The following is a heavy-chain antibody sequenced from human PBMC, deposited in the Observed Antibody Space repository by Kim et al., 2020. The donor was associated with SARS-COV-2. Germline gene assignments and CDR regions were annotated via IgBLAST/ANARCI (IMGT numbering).Heavy chain of an antibody. D-gene: IGHD5-18*01. V-gene: IGHV1-8*01. Sequence: GNTGYPQKFRGGVTMTRNTSISTAYMELSSLRSEDTAVYYCARAWDTLREWGQGTLVTVSS. J-gene: IGHJ4*02. CDR2: GNT. CDR3: ARAWDTLRE.